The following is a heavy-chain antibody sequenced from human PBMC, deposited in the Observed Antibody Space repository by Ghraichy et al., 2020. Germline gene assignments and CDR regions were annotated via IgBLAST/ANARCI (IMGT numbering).Heavy chain of an antibody. Sequence: SETLSLTCAVYAGSFSGYYWSWIRQPPGKGLEWIGEINHSGSTNYNPSLKSRVTVSVDTSKNQFSLKLSSVTAADTAVYYCARRTVVVPAARYNYYMDVWGKGTTVTVSS. CDR1: AGSFSGYY. J-gene: IGHJ6*03. CDR2: INHSGST. V-gene: IGHV4-34*01. D-gene: IGHD2-2*01. CDR3: ARRTVVVPAARYNYYMDV.